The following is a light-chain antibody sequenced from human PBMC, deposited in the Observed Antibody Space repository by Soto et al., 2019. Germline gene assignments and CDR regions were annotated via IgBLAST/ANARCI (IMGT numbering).Light chain of an antibody. CDR3: QQYGSSPLT. J-gene: IGKJ4*01. CDR1: QSVGNNY. Sequence: EIVLTQSPGTLSLSPGERATLSCRASQSVGNNYLAWYQQKPGQAPRLLIYGASSRATGFPDRFSGSGSGTDFTLTISRLEPEDFAVYYCQQYGSSPLTFGGRTKVEIK. CDR2: GAS. V-gene: IGKV3-20*01.